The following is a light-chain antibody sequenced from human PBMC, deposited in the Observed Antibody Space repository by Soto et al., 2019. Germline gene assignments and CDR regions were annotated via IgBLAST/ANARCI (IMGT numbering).Light chain of an antibody. V-gene: IGKV3-20*01. CDR2: GTF. CDR3: QQYGTSPPWT. CDR1: QSVGSRF. Sequence: EIALTQSPGTLSLSPGERATLSCRASQSVGSRFLAWYQQKPGQAPRLLISGTFSRATGIPDRFSGSGSGTDFTLTISSLQPEDFATYYCQQYGTSPPWTFGQGTKVDIK. J-gene: IGKJ1*01.